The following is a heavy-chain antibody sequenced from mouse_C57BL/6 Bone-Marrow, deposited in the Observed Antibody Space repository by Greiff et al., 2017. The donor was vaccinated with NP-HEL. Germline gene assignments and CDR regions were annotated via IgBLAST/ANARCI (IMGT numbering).Heavy chain of an antibody. CDR3: ARTYNYAIGYEY. CDR1: GYTFTDYY. J-gene: IGHJ2*01. Sequence: EVQLQQSGPELVKPGASVKISCKASGYTFTDYYMNWVKQSHGKSLEWIGDINPNNGGTSYNQKFKGKATLTVDKSSSTAYMELRSLTSEDSAVYYCARTYNYAIGYEYWGHSTTLSVSS. V-gene: IGHV1-26*01. D-gene: IGHD1-3*01. CDR2: INPNNGGT.